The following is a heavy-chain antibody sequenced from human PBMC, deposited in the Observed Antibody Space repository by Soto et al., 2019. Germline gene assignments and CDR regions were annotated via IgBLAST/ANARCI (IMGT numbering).Heavy chain of an antibody. CDR3: AKDLYGSETYTYYCGMEV. D-gene: IGHD3-10*01. V-gene: IGHV3-30*18. CDR2: ISYDGSNR. Sequence: HPGGSLRLSCAASVFTFSRFGMHLVRQSPGKGLEWVAVISYDGSNRFYADSVKGRFTISRDNSKNTLYLQINSLRPEDTAVYYCAKDLYGSETYTYYCGMEVWGQGTTVTVSS. J-gene: IGHJ6*02. CDR1: VFTFSRFG.